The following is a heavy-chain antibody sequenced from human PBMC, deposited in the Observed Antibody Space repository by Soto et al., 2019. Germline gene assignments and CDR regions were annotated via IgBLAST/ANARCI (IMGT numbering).Heavy chain of an antibody. CDR2: IYSGGST. Sequence: GGSLRLSCAASGFTVSSNYMSWVRQAPGKGLEWVSVIYSGGSTYYADSVKGRFTISRDNSKNTLYLQMNSLRAEDTAVYYCARDIHGSGSYYAPDYWGQGTLVTVSS. V-gene: IGHV3-66*01. CDR1: GFTVSSNY. J-gene: IGHJ4*02. D-gene: IGHD3-10*01. CDR3: ARDIHGSGSYYAPDY.